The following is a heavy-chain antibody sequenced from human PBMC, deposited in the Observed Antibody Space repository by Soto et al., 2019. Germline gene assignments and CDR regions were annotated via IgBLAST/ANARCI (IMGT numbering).Heavy chain of an antibody. CDR2: INPNSGGT. CDR3: ARDLIPRYYDFWSGSPNGMDV. Sequence: ASVKVSCKASGYTFTGYYMHWVRQSPVQGLEWMGWINPNSGGTNYAQKFQGWVTMTRDTSISTAYMELSRLRSDDTAVYYCARDLIPRYYDFWSGSPNGMDVWGQGTTVTVSS. CDR1: GYTFTGYY. J-gene: IGHJ6*02. V-gene: IGHV1-2*04. D-gene: IGHD3-3*01.